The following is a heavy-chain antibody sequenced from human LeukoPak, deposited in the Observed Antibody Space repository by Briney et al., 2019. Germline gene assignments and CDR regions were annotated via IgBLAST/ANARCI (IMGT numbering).Heavy chain of an antibody. CDR3: ARNTGKEYSRWFDP. D-gene: IGHD4-11*01. V-gene: IGHV1-18*01. J-gene: IGHJ5*02. Sequence: ASVTVSCKASGYSFTNYEITWVRQAPGQGLEWMGWISGYNGNTNYVQKFQGRVTMTTDTSTSTAYMELRSLRSDDTAVYYCARNTGKEYSRWFDPWGQGTLVTASS. CDR2: ISGYNGNT. CDR1: GYSFTNYE.